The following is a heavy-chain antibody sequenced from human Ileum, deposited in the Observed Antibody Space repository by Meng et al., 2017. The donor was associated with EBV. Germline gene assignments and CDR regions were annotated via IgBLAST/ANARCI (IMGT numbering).Heavy chain of an antibody. Sequence: QGQLVQSVAEVKKPGSSVKVSCKASEGTFSRYSISWVRQAPGQGLEWMGGIIPPFDTANYAQKFQGRVTITADKSTGTAYMELSSLRSEDTAIYYCARGGDSSGWYWYFDYWGQGTLVTVSS. CDR2: IIPPFDTA. CDR1: EGTFSRYS. D-gene: IGHD6-19*01. V-gene: IGHV1-69*06. J-gene: IGHJ4*02. CDR3: ARGGDSSGWYWYFDY.